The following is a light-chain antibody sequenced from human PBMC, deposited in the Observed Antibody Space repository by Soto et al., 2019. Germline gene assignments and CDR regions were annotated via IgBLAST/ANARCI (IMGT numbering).Light chain of an antibody. CDR1: SSDVGGYNY. CDR3: SSYTSSSRV. CDR2: GVS. V-gene: IGLV2-14*01. Sequence: QSALTQPASVSGSPGQSITISCTGTSSDVGGYNYVSWYQQHPGTAPRLLIYGVSNRPSGVSNRFSGSKSGNTAALTISGLQAEDEADYYCSSYTSSSRVFGGGTQVTVL. J-gene: IGLJ2*01.